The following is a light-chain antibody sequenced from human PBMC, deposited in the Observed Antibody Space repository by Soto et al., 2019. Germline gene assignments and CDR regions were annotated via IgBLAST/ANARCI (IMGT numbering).Light chain of an antibody. V-gene: IGLV2-14*01. Sequence: QSVLTQPASVSGFPGQSITISCTGTSSDVGGYNYVSWYQQHPGKAHKLMIYDVSNRPSGVSNRLSGSKSGNTASLTISGLQAEDEADYYCSSYTSSILYVFGTGTKVTVL. CDR2: DVS. CDR1: SSDVGGYNY. CDR3: SSYTSSILYV. J-gene: IGLJ1*01.